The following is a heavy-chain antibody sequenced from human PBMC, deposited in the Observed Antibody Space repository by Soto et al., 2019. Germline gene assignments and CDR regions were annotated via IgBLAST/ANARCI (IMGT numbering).Heavy chain of an antibody. CDR3: ASPQKAYNWNYPRPYYYYGMDV. D-gene: IGHD1-7*01. V-gene: IGHV1-69*13. CDR1: GGTFSSYA. Sequence: SVKVSCKATGGTFSSYAISWVRQAPGQGLEWMGGTIPIFGTANYAQKFQGRVTITADESTSTAYMELSSLRSEDTAVYYCASPQKAYNWNYPRPYYYYGMDVWGQGTTVTVSS. CDR2: TIPIFGTA. J-gene: IGHJ6*02.